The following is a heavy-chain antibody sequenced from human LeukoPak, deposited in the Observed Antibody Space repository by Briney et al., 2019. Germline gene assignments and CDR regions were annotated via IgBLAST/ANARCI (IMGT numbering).Heavy chain of an antibody. Sequence: GGSLRLSYAASGFTFNNYNMNWVRQAPGKALEWVSSITSSGTYIFYADSVKGRFTISRDNAKNSLYLQMSSLRAEDTAVYYCAALRKSLWIPEFDFWGQGTLVTVSS. D-gene: IGHD1-1*01. J-gene: IGHJ4*02. CDR2: ITSSGTYI. CDR3: AALRKSLWIPEFDF. V-gene: IGHV3-21*04. CDR1: GFTFNNYN.